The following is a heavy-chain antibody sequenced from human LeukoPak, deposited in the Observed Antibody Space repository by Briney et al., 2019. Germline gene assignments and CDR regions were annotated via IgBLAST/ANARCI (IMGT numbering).Heavy chain of an antibody. J-gene: IGHJ5*02. CDR2: ISGSGGST. Sequence: GGSLRLSCAASGFTFSSYAMSWVRQAPGKGLEWVSAISGSGGSTYYADSVKGRFTISRDNSKNTLYLQMNSLRAEDTAVYYCAKAVRGGQLRGNWFDPWGQGTLVTVSS. V-gene: IGHV3-23*01. D-gene: IGHD2-2*01. CDR1: GFTFSSYA. CDR3: AKAVRGGQLRGNWFDP.